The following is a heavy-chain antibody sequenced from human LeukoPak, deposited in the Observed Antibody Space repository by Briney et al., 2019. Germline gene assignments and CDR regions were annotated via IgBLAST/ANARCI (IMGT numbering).Heavy chain of an antibody. V-gene: IGHV3-23*01. CDR3: AKDFGRNLGGPGS. D-gene: IGHD1-14*01. CDR2: ISGHGGP. CDR1: GFTFITYT. J-gene: IGHJ5*02. Sequence: GGSLRLSCAASGFTFITYTMAWVRQAPGGGLEWVSGISGHGGPYHADSVRGRFAISRDNSKSTLYLEMNSLRVEDTAVYYCAKDFGRNLGGPGSWGRGTLVIVSS.